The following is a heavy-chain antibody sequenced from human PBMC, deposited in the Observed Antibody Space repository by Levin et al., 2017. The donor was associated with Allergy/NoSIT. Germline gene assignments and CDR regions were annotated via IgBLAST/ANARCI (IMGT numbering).Heavy chain of an antibody. J-gene: IGHJ4*02. D-gene: IGHD6-19*01. CDR2: ISYDGSDK. CDR1: GFPFNTYG. V-gene: IGHV3-30*18. CDR3: AKVGTGAGYRSAGHLGY. Sequence: GGSLRLSCAASGFPFNTYGMHWVRQAPGKGLEWVAVISYDGSDKDYVDSVKGRFTNSRDNSKNTLYLQMNSLRPEDTALYYCAKVGTGAGYRSAGHLGYWGQGTLVTVSS.